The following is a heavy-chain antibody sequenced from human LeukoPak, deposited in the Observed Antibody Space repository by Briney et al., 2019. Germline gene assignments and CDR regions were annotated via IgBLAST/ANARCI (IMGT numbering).Heavy chain of an antibody. CDR2: ISAYNGNT. D-gene: IGHD6-13*01. J-gene: IGHJ6*02. Sequence: GASVNVSCKASGYTFTSYGISWVRQAPGQGLEWMGWISAYNGNTNYAQKLQGRVTMTTDTSTSTAYMELRSLRSDDTAVYYCARDGSTSSSWYLDYYYGMDVWGQGTTVTVSS. CDR3: ARDGSTSSSWYLDYYYGMDV. V-gene: IGHV1-18*01. CDR1: GYTFTSYG.